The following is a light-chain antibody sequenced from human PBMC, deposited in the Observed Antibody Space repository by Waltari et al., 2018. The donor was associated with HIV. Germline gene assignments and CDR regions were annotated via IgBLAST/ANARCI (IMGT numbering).Light chain of an antibody. Sequence: QSALTQPASVSGSPAQSTVISCTATSNDVGYYNYVSSYQQHPGKVPKLVIYDVTTRPSGVSNRFSGSKSGNTASLTISGLRADDEADYYCSSYVGSSTSWLFGGGTKLTV. CDR2: DVT. V-gene: IGLV2-14*03. J-gene: IGLJ3*02. CDR1: SNDVGYYNY. CDR3: SSYVGSSTSWL.